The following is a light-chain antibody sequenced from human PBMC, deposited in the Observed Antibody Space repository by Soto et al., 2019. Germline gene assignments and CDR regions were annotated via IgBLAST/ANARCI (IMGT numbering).Light chain of an antibody. CDR3: QQSYSTPRT. J-gene: IGKJ1*01. CDR2: AAF. V-gene: IGKV1-39*01. CDR1: QSISSY. Sequence: DIQMTQSPSSLSASVGYRVTITCLASQSISSYLNWYQQKPGKAPKLLIYAAFSLQSGVPSRFSGSGSGTDFTLTISSLQPEDFETYYCQQSYSTPRTFGQGTMVDIK.